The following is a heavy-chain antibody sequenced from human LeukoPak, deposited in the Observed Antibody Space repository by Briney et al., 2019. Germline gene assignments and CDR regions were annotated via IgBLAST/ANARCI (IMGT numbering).Heavy chain of an antibody. CDR3: AREGAIFVPGPYYYMDV. Sequence: GASVKVSCKASGYTLTSYGTSWVRQAPGQGLEGMGWISAYNGNTNYAQKLQGRVTMTTDTSTSTAYMELRSLRSDDTAVYYCAREGAIFVPGPYYYMDVWGKGTTVTVSS. V-gene: IGHV1-18*01. J-gene: IGHJ6*03. CDR2: ISAYNGNT. CDR1: GYTLTSYG. D-gene: IGHD3-3*01.